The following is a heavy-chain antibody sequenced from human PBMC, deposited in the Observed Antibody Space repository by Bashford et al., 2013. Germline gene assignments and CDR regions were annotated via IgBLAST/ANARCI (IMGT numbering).Heavy chain of an antibody. CDR3: ARDGPVVGVWNAFDV. CDR2: MNPDNGNT. D-gene: IGHD1-26*01. V-gene: IGHV1-8*01. CDR1: GDIFTSYD. Sequence: ASVKVSCKASGDIFTSYDIHWVRQATGQGLEWMGWMNPDNGNTGFAQEVQGRITMTRDISISTAYMELSSLEPADTAVYFCARDGPVVGVWNAFDVWGQGQWSPXPQ. J-gene: IGHJ3*01.